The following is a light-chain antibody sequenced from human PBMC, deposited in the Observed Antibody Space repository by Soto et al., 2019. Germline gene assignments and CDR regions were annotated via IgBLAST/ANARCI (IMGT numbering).Light chain of an antibody. J-gene: IGLJ1*01. CDR1: SSNIGSNT. CDR3: AAWDDSLNGYV. CDR2: SNN. Sequence: QSVLTQPPSASGTPGQRVTISCSGSSSNIGSNTVNWYQQLPGTAPKLLIYSNNQRPSGVPDRFSGSKSGTSASLAISGIQSEDAADYYCAAWDDSLNGYVFGTGTKVTVL. V-gene: IGLV1-44*01.